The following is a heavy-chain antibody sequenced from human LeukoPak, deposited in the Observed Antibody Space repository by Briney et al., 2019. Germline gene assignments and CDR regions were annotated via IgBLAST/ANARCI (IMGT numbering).Heavy chain of an antibody. CDR2: IYYSGST. CDR3: ARGPRTGAKGPDFDY. CDR1: GGSISSSSYY. J-gene: IGHJ4*02. Sequence: PSETLSLTCTVSGGSISSSSYYWSWIRQPPGKGLEWIGYIYYSGSTNYNPSLKSRVTISVDTSKNQFSLKLSSVTAADTAVYYCARGPRTGAKGPDFDYWGQGTLVTVSS. V-gene: IGHV4-61*01. D-gene: IGHD1-26*01.